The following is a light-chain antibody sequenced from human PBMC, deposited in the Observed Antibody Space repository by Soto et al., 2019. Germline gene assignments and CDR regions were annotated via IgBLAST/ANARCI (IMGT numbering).Light chain of an antibody. CDR3: QQYGNSPWT. Sequence: EIVLTQSPGTLSLSPGERGTLSCRASQIVSKNDLAWYQQKPGQSPRILIYGASNRAPDIPDRFSGSESGTEFTLTISRVEPEDSAVYYCQQYGNSPWTFGQGTKGEIK. CDR1: QIVSKND. V-gene: IGKV3-20*01. J-gene: IGKJ1*01. CDR2: GAS.